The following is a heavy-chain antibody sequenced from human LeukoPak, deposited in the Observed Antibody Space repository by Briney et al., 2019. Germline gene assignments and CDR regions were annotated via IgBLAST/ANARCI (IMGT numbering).Heavy chain of an antibody. D-gene: IGHD6-13*01. V-gene: IGHV3-30*02. J-gene: IGHJ4*02. CDR3: AKDLSVRIAAAAGSDY. CDR2: IRYDGSNK. Sequence: GGSLRLSCAASGFTFSSYGMHWVRQAPGKGLEWVAFIRYDGSNKYYADSVKGRFTISRDNSKNTLYLQMNSLRAEDTAVYYCAKDLSVRIAAAAGSDYWGQGTLVTVSS. CDR1: GFTFSSYG.